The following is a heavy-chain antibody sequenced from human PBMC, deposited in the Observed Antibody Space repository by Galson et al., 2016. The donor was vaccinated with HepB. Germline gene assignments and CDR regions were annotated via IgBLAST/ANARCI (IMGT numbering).Heavy chain of an antibody. D-gene: IGHD6-19*01. CDR3: ARVSIAVADNWFDP. Sequence: ETLSLTCPVSGGSVSSDDYYWGWIRPPPGKGLEWIGFIYYTGPTQYNPSLTGRVSISLDMSKNQFSLQLTSVTAADTAMYFCARVSIAVADNWFDPWGQGTLVTVSS. CDR2: IYYTGPT. CDR1: GGSVSSDDYY. V-gene: IGHV4-61*08. J-gene: IGHJ5*02.